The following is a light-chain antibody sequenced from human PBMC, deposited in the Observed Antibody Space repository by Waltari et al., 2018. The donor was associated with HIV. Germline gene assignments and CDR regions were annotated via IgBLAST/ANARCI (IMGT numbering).Light chain of an antibody. Sequence: SVLTQPPSVSGDPGQRVTISCTGSKSNIGAGYEVHWYQQVPGTAPKLLIYGNNNRASGIPDRFSGSRSGTSAYLAISGLQAEDEAEYHCQSYDNSLTITVFGGGTKLTVL. V-gene: IGLV1-40*01. CDR2: GNN. CDR1: KSNIGAGYE. J-gene: IGLJ2*01. CDR3: QSYDNSLTITV.